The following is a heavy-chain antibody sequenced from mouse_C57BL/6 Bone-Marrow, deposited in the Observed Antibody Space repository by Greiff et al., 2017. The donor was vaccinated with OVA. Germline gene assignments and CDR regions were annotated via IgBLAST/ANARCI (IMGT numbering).Heavy chain of an antibody. CDR3: ARERVLGCDY. CDR1: GYTFTDYY. Sequence: EVKLQESGPVLVKPGASVKMSCKASGYTFTDYYMNWVKQSHGKSLEWIGVINPYNGGTSYNQKFKGKATLTVDKSSSTAYMELNSLTSEDSAVYYCARERVLGCDYWGQGTTLTVSS. J-gene: IGHJ2*01. V-gene: IGHV1-19*01. D-gene: IGHD4-1*01. CDR2: INPYNGGT.